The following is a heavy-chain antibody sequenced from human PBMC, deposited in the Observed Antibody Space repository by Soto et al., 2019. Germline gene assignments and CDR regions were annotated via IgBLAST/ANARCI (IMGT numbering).Heavy chain of an antibody. Sequence: QVQLVQSGAEVKKPGSSVKVSCKASGGTFSSYAISWVRQAPGQGLEWMGGIIPIFGTAKYSQKFQGRVTITADESTSTVYMELSSLRSEDTAVYYCASGDIVLVPASRNYYGMDVWGQGTTVTVSS. D-gene: IGHD2-2*01. CDR3: ASGDIVLVPASRNYYGMDV. J-gene: IGHJ6*02. CDR2: IIPIFGTA. V-gene: IGHV1-69*12. CDR1: GGTFSSYA.